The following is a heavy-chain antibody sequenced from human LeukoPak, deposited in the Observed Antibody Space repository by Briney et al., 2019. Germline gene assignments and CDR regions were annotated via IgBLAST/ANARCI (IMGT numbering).Heavy chain of an antibody. V-gene: IGHV3-43*02. CDR2: ISGDGGST. J-gene: IGHJ6*02. D-gene: IGHD4-17*01. CDR3: AKDITTVTSYYYYYYGMDV. Sequence: GGSLRLSCAASGFTFDDYAMHWVRQAPGKGLEWVSLISGDGGSTYYADSVKGRLTISRDNSKNSLYLQMNSLRTEDTALYYCAKDITTVTSYYYYYYGMDVWGQGTTVTVSS. CDR1: GFTFDDYA.